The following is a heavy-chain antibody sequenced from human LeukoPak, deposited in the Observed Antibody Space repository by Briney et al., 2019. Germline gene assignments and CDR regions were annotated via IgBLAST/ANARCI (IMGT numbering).Heavy chain of an antibody. J-gene: IGHJ6*03. V-gene: IGHV4-34*01. CDR2: INHSGST. Sequence: SETLSLTCAVYGGSFSGYYWSWIRQPPGKGLEWIGEINHSGSTNYNPSLKSRVTISVDTSKNQFSLKLSSVTAADTAVYYCARVTTVVTRYYYYYYYMDVWGKGTTVTVSS. CDR3: ARVTTVVTRYYYYYYYMDV. D-gene: IGHD4-23*01. CDR1: GGSFSGYY.